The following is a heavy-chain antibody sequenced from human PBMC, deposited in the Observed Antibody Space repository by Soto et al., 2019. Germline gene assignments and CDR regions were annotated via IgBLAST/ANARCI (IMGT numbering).Heavy chain of an antibody. CDR3: ARDNSGSYLAFDI. CDR2: TYYRSRWYN. Sequence: SQTLSLTCASSGGRVSSNSAAWNWIRPSPSRGLEWLGRTYYRSRWYNDYTVSVKSRITINPDTSKNQFSLQLNSVTPEDTAVYYCARDNSGSYLAFDIWGQGTMVTVSS. D-gene: IGHD1-26*01. V-gene: IGHV6-1*01. CDR1: GGRVSSNSAA. J-gene: IGHJ3*02.